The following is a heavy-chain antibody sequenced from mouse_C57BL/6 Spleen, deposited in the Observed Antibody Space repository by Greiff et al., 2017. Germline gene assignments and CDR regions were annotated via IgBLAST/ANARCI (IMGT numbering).Heavy chain of an antibody. CDR2: ISDGGSYT. CDR1: GFTFSSYA. Sequence: EVQRVESGGGLVKPGGSLKLSCAASGFTFSSYAMSWVRQTPDKRLEWVATISDGGSYTYYPDNVKGRFTISRDNAKNNLYLQMSHLKSEDTAMYYCAREDYYGSSPHFDYWGQGTTLTVSS. CDR3: AREDYYGSSPHFDY. V-gene: IGHV5-4*01. D-gene: IGHD1-1*01. J-gene: IGHJ2*01.